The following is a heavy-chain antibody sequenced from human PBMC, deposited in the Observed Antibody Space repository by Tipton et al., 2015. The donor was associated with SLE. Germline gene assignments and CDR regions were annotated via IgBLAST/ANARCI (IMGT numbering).Heavy chain of an antibody. CDR3: ARIPYCGGDCWYYFDY. D-gene: IGHD2-21*01. CDR2: IYYSGST. V-gene: IGHV4-59*11. J-gene: IGHJ4*02. CDR1: GGSISSHY. Sequence: GLVKPSETLSLTCTVSGGSISSHYWSWIRQPPGKGLEWIGYIYYSGSTNYNPSLKSRVTISVDTSKNQFSLKLSSVTAADTAVYYCARIPYCGGDCWYYFDYWGQGTLVTVSS.